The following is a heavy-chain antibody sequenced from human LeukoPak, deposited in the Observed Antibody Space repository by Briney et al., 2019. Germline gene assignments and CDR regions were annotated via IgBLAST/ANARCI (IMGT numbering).Heavy chain of an antibody. D-gene: IGHD6-19*01. V-gene: IGHV1-18*01. CDR2: ISAYNGNT. CDR3: ARVGVAVAGTRVDY. CDR1: GYTFTTYG. J-gene: IGHJ4*02. Sequence: GASVKVSCKTSGYTFTTYGISWGRQAPRQGLEWMGWISAYNGNTNYAQKLQGRVTMTTDTSTSTAYMELRSLRSDDTAVYYCARVGVAVAGTRVDYWGQGTLVTVSS.